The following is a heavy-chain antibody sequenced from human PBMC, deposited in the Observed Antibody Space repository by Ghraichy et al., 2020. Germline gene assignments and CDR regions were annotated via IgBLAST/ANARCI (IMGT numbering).Heavy chain of an antibody. CDR3: ASQRRAPDGDYFDY. Sequence: SETLSLTCTVSGGSISSYYWSWIRQPPGKGLEWIGYIYYSGSTNYNPSLKSRVTISVDTSKNQFSLKLSSVTAADTAVYYCASQRRAPDGDYFDYWGQGTLVTVSS. J-gene: IGHJ4*02. D-gene: IGHD3-10*01. CDR1: GGSISSYY. V-gene: IGHV4-59*01. CDR2: IYYSGST.